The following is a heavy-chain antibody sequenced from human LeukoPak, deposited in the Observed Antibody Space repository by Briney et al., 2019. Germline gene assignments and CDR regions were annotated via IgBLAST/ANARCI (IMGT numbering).Heavy chain of an antibody. J-gene: IGHJ4*02. Sequence: GRSLRLSCAASGFTFSSYAMSWVRQAPGKGLEWVSAISGSGGSTYYADSVKGRFTISRDNSKNTLYLQMNSLRAEDTAVYYCAKTEEAYYYDSSGYGVGYYFDYWGQGTLVTVSS. CDR1: GFTFSSYA. V-gene: IGHV3-23*01. CDR3: AKTEEAYYYDSSGYGVGYYFDY. CDR2: ISGSGGST. D-gene: IGHD3-22*01.